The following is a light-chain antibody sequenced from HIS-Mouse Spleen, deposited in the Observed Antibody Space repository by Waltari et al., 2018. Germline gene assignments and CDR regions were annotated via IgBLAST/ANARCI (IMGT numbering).Light chain of an antibody. CDR2: TDS. CDR3: QSADSSGTYVV. J-gene: IGLJ2*01. CDR1: ALPKQY. Sequence: SYELTQPPPVSVSPGQTARITCSGDALPKQYAYWYQQKPGQDPLLGMYTDSERPSGIPGRFSGSRSGTTVTLTISGVQAEDEADYYCQSADSSGTYVVFGGGTKLTVL. V-gene: IGLV3-25*03.